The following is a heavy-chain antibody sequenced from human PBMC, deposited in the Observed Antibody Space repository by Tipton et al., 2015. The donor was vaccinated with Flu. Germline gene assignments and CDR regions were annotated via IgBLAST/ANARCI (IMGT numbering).Heavy chain of an antibody. V-gene: IGHV4-4*07. CDR3: ASGKLGSDYYYMDV. CDR2: IYTSGST. J-gene: IGHJ6*03. CDR1: GGSISSYY. Sequence: TLSLTCTVSGGSISSYYWSWIRQPAGKGLEWIGRIYTSGSTNYNPSLKSRVTMSVDTSKNQFSLKLSSVTAADTAVYYCASGKLGSDYYYMDVWGKGTTVTVSS. D-gene: IGHD2-15*01.